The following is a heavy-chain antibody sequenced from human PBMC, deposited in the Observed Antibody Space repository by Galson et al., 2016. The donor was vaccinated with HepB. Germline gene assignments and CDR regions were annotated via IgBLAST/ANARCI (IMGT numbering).Heavy chain of an antibody. V-gene: IGHV3-48*02. D-gene: IGHD2-15*01. CDR1: GFTFSNYA. Sequence: SLRLSCAASGFTFSNYAMSWLRQAPGKGLEWVSYITGSSDFIKYADSVKGRFTVSRDNAKNSVYLHMNSLRDEDTAVYFCARNMLRAAYFDYWSQGTLVTVSS. CDR2: ITGSSDFI. CDR3: ARNMLRAAYFDY. J-gene: IGHJ4*02.